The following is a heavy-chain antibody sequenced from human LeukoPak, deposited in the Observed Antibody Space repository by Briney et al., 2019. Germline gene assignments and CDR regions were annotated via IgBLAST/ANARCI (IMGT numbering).Heavy chain of an antibody. CDR2: IGTAGEI. CDR3: ARAAYSSTWYSRYFDL. Sequence: GGSLRLSCAASGFTFRSYDMHWVRQATGKGLEWVAGIGTAGEIYYPGSVKGRFTISRENAKNSLYLQMNSLRAGDTAVYYCARAAYSSTWYSRYFDLWGRGTLVTVSS. J-gene: IGHJ2*01. V-gene: IGHV3-13*01. CDR1: GFTFRSYD. D-gene: IGHD6-13*01.